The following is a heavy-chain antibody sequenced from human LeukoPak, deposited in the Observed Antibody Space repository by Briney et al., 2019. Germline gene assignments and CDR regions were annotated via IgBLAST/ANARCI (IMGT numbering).Heavy chain of an antibody. CDR3: ARSPHNSAWYEKWFDP. CDR2: ISASGGT. Sequence: SETLSLTCAVSGGSISTYYWSWIRQSPGKGLEWIADISASGGTNYNPSLESRVTVSIDSSKNQFSLKLSSVTAADTAVFYCARSPHNSAWYEKWFDPWGQGTLVTVSS. J-gene: IGHJ5*02. CDR1: GGSISTYY. V-gene: IGHV4-4*08. D-gene: IGHD6-19*01.